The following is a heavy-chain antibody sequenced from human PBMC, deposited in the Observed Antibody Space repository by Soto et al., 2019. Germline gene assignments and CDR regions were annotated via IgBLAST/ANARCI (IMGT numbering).Heavy chain of an antibody. V-gene: IGHV1-69*06. CDR2: IIPIFGTA. CDR3: AGASIAARPDRVRAWFDP. CDR1: GGTFSSYA. D-gene: IGHD6-6*01. J-gene: IGHJ5*02. Sequence: QVQLVQSGAEVKKPGSSVKVSCKASGGTFSSYAISWVRQAPGQGLEWMGGIIPIFGTANYAQKFQGSVTITADKSTSTAYMELSSLRSEDTAVYYCAGASIAARPDRVRAWFDPWGQGTLVTVSS.